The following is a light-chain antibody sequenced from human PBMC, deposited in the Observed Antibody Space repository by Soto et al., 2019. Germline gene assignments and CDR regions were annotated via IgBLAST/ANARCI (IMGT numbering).Light chain of an antibody. CDR2: KES. CDR1: QTISSW. CDR3: QQYNTYVT. Sequence: DIQMTQSPSTLSGSVGDRVTITCRASQTISSWLAWYQQKPGKAPKLLIYKESTLKSGVPSRSSGSGSGTEFTLTISSLQSDDFATYYCQQYNTYVTFGGGTKVDIK. J-gene: IGKJ4*01. V-gene: IGKV1-5*03.